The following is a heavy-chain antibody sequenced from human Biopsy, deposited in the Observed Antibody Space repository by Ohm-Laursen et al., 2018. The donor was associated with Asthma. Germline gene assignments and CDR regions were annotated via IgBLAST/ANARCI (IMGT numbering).Heavy chain of an antibody. CDR2: ISWNSATI. D-gene: IGHD3-22*01. CDR3: AKVRSDWVITESFDY. V-gene: IGHV3-9*01. Sequence: SLRLSCTASGFTFDEYTMHWVRQAPGKGLEWVSGISWNSATIGYADSVEGRFAISRDNAKNSVFLHMDSLRPEDTAFYYCAKVRSDWVITESFDYWGQGVLVTVSS. CDR1: GFTFDEYT. J-gene: IGHJ4*02.